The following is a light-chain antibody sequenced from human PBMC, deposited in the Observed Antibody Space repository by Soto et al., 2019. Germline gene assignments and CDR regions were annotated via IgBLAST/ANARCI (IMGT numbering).Light chain of an antibody. CDR2: DAS. CDR1: QSVSSY. CDR3: QQRSNWPIT. J-gene: IGKJ5*01. Sequence: WKTTPATLSLYPWERAPLSCRASQSVSSYLAWYQQKPGQAPRLLIYDASNRATGIPARFSGSGSGTDFTLTISSLEPEDFAVYYCQQRSNWPITFGQGTRLEIK. V-gene: IGKV3-11*01.